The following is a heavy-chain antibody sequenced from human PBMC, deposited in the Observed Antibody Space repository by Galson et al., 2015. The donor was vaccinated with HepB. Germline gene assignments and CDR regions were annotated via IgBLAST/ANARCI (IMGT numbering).Heavy chain of an antibody. CDR3: TRKSQQLARYYYYYGMDV. CDR1: GFTFSGSA. J-gene: IGHJ6*02. D-gene: IGHD6-13*01. V-gene: IGHV3-73*01. Sequence: SLRLSCAASGFTFSGSAMHWVRQASGKGLEWVGRIRSKANSYATAYAASVKGRFTISRDDSKNTAYLQMNSLKTEDTAVYYCTRKSQQLARYYYYYGMDVWGQGTTVTVSS. CDR2: IRSKANSYAT.